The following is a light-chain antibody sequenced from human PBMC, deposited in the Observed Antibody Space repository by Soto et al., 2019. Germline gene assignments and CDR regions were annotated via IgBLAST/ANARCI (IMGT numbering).Light chain of an antibody. CDR2: DAS. CDR3: QQFYNYPRT. J-gene: IGKJ1*01. V-gene: IGKV1-8*01. Sequence: AIRMTQSPSSLSASTGDIVSITFRATQDIGTYLAWYQQIPGKAPKLLIYDASTLQTGVPSRFSGSGSGTDFTLTISYLQSEDFGTYYCQQFYNYPRTFGQGTKVDIK. CDR1: QDIGTY.